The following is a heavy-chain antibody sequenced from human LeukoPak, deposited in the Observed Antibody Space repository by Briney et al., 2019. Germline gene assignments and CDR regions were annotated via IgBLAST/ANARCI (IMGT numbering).Heavy chain of an antibody. J-gene: IGHJ6*02. CDR1: GGSFSGYY. D-gene: IGHD3-10*01. CDR2: INHSGST. V-gene: IGHV4-34*01. CDR3: ARGPIGSYYYYGMDV. Sequence: SETLSLTCAVYGGSFSGYYWSWIRQPPGKGLEWIGEINHSGSTNYNPSLKSRVTISVDTSKNQFSLKLSSVTAAVTAVYYCARGPIGSYYYYGMDVWGQGTTVTVSS.